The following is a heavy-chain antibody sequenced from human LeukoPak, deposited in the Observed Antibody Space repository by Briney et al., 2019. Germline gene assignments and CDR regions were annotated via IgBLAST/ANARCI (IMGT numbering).Heavy chain of an antibody. J-gene: IGHJ3*02. V-gene: IGHV5-51*01. D-gene: IGHD3-22*01. CDR3: ARSQTPFYDRKITDAFDI. Sequence: GESLKISCKGSGYSFTSYWIGWVRQMPGKGLEWMGIIYPGDSDTRYSPSFQGQVTISADKSISTAYLQWSSLKASDTAMYYCARSQTPFYDRKITDAFDIWGQGTMVTVSS. CDR1: GYSFTSYW. CDR2: IYPGDSDT.